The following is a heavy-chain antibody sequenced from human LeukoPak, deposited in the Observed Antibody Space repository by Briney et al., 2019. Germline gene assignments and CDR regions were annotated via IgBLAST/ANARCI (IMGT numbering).Heavy chain of an antibody. D-gene: IGHD2-8*02. CDR1: GDSVSSTNAA. CDR2: TYYRSKWYS. V-gene: IGHV6-1*01. Sequence: SQTLSLTCAISGDSVSSTNAAWNWIRQSPSRGLEWLGRTYYRSKWYSDYAVSVKSRITINPDTSKNQFSLQLDSVTPEDTAVYYCARSTGWLNGHWGQGTLVTVSS. J-gene: IGHJ4*02. CDR3: ARSTGWLNGH.